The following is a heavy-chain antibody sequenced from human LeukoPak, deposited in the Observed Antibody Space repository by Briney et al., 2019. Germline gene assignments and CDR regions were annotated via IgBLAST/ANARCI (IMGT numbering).Heavy chain of an antibody. CDR1: GFTFVNYA. D-gene: IGHD3-22*01. V-gene: IGHV3-30-3*01. J-gene: IGHJ4*02. CDR2: MSYDGDKK. Sequence: GGSLRLSCVASGFTFVNYAVHWVRQAPGKGLEWVAVMSYDGDKKYYTDSVKGRFTISRDNSKNTLYLQMNSLRAEDTAVYYCAKVRYYDSSGYYVDYWGQGTLVTVSS. CDR3: AKVRYYDSSGYYVDY.